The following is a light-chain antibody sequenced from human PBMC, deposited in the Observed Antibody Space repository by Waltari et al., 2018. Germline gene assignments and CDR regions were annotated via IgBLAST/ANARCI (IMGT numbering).Light chain of an antibody. CDR1: QSISDW. CDR2: DAS. V-gene: IGKV1-5*01. J-gene: IGKJ2*01. CDR3: QQYDNDPYT. Sequence: DIQMTQSPSTLSASVGDRVTFTCRASQSISDWLAWYQQKPGKAPKVLIYDASTLESGVPSRFSGSGSGTDFSLTISSLQPDDFATYYCQQYDNDPYTFGQGTSLEIK.